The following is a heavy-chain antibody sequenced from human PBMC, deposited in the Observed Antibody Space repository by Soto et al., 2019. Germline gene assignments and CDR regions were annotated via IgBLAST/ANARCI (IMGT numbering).Heavy chain of an antibody. CDR1: GFTFSSYG. Sequence: GGSLRLSCAASGFTFSSYGMHWVRQAPGKGLEWVAVISYDGSNKYYADSVKGRFTISRDNSKNTLYLQMNSLRAEDTAVYYCAKAKPPNYYDSSGYLDYWGQGTLVTVSS. J-gene: IGHJ4*02. V-gene: IGHV3-30*18. D-gene: IGHD3-22*01. CDR2: ISYDGSNK. CDR3: AKAKPPNYYDSSGYLDY.